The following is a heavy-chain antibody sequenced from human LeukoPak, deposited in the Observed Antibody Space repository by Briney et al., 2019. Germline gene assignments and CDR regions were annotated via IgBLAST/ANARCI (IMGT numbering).Heavy chain of an antibody. Sequence: GGSLRLSCAASGFTFSSYWMSWVRQAPGKGLEWVANIKQDGSEKYYVDSVEGRFIISRDNAKNTLYLQMNSLRAQDSAVYHCARFLHSSGYYPLGAFDIWGQGTMVTVSS. CDR2: IKQDGSEK. CDR1: GFTFSSYW. CDR3: ARFLHSSGYYPLGAFDI. J-gene: IGHJ3*02. D-gene: IGHD3-22*01. V-gene: IGHV3-7*01.